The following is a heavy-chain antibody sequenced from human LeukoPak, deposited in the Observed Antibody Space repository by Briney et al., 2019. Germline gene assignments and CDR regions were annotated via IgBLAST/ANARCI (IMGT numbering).Heavy chain of an antibody. Sequence: SSETLSLTCTVSGASISSYYWSWIRQPPGKGLEWIGYISYSGSTNYNPSLKSRVTISADTSKNQVSLALSSVTAADTAVYYCARHPELYFFDYWGQGTLVTVSS. D-gene: IGHD3-10*01. V-gene: IGHV4-59*08. CDR1: GASISSYY. CDR3: ARHPELYFFDY. J-gene: IGHJ4*02. CDR2: ISYSGST.